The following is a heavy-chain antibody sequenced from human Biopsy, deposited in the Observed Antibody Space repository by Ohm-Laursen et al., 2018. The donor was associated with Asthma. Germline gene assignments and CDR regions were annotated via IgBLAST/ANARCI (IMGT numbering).Heavy chain of an antibody. Sequence: TLSLTCLASGGSIGRGGYYWSWMRHFPGKGLEWIGYIYYSGTTYYNPSLKSRLTISVDMSKNQFILHLTSVTAADTAVYFCAGGPSPHYHTSNGKFDLWGQGTLVTVSS. J-gene: IGHJ5*02. D-gene: IGHD2-8*01. CDR2: IYYSGTT. CDR3: AGGPSPHYHTSNGKFDL. CDR1: GGSIGRGGYY. V-gene: IGHV4-31*03.